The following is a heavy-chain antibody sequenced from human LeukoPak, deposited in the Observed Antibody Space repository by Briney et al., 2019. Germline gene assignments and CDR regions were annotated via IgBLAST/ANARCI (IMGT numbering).Heavy chain of an antibody. V-gene: IGHV3-48*01. CDR3: ARARSRDYFDY. J-gene: IGHJ4*02. CDR1: GFIFSSYW. Sequence: GGSLRLSCAASGFIFSSYWMAWVRQAPGKGLEWVSYISSSSSTIYYADSVKGRFTISRDNAKNSLYLQMNSLRAEDTAVYYCARARSRDYFDYWGQGTLVTVSS. CDR2: ISSSSSTI.